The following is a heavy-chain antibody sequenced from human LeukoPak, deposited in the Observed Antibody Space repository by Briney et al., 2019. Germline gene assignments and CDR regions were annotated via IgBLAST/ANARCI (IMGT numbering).Heavy chain of an antibody. CDR3: ARRKQDIVATILDYFDY. D-gene: IGHD5-12*01. Sequence: TSGTLSLTCAVSGGSISSSNWWSWVRQPPGKGLEWIGEIYHNGSTNYNPSLKSRVTISVDKSKNQFSLKLSSVTAADTAVYYCARRKQDIVATILDYFDYWGQGTLVTVSS. CDR1: GGSISSSNW. CDR2: IYHNGST. V-gene: IGHV4-4*02. J-gene: IGHJ4*02.